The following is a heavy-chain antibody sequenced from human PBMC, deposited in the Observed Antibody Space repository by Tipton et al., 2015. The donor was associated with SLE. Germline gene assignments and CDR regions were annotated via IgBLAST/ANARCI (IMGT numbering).Heavy chain of an antibody. D-gene: IGHD1-26*01. CDR2: IYTSGST. J-gene: IGHJ6*02. CDR3: ARGRMKWGYYYYGMDV. Sequence: TLSLTCTVSGGSISSYYWSWIRQPPGKGLEWIGYIYTSGSTNYNPSLKSRVTISVDTSKNQFSLKLSSVTAADTAVYYCARGRMKWGYYYYGMDVWGQGTTVTVSS. V-gene: IGHV4-4*09. CDR1: GGSISSYY.